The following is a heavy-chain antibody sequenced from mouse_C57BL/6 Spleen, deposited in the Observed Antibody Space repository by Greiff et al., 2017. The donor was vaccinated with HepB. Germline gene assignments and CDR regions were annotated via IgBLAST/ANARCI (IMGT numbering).Heavy chain of an antibody. CDR1: GYAFSSYW. CDR2: IYPGDGDT. J-gene: IGHJ4*01. Sequence: VQVVESGAELVKPGASVKISCKASGYAFSSYWMNWVKQRPGKGLEWIGHIYPGDGDTNYNGKFKGKATLTADKSSSTAYMQLSSLTSEDSAVYFCARFYYYGSNAMDYWGQGTSVTVSS. D-gene: IGHD1-1*01. CDR3: ARFYYYGSNAMDY. V-gene: IGHV1-80*01.